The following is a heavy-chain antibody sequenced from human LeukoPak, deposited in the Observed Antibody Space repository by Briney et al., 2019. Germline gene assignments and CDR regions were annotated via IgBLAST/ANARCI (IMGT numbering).Heavy chain of an antibody. J-gene: IGHJ6*02. V-gene: IGHV4-34*01. Sequence: PSETLSLTCAVYGGSFSGYYWSWIRQPPGKGLEWIGEINHSGSTNYNPSLKTRVTISVDTSKNQFSLKLSSVTAADTAVYYCARCGYSSSWKKRAYYYGMDVWGQGTTVTVSS. CDR3: ARCGYSSSWKKRAYYYGMDV. CDR1: GGSFSGYY. CDR2: INHSGST. D-gene: IGHD6-13*01.